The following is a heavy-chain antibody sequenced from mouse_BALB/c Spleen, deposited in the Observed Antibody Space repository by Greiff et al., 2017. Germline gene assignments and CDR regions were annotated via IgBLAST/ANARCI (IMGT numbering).Heavy chain of an antibody. D-gene: IGHD2-3*01. CDR2: INPSTGYT. V-gene: IGHV1-7*01. Sequence: QVHVKQSGAELAKPGASVKMSCKASGYTFTSYWMHWVKQRPGQGLEWIGYINPSTGYTEYNQKFKDKATLTADKSSSTAYMQLRSLTSEDSEVYYCARRDGYYFYAMDYWGQGTTLTVSA. J-gene: IGHJ2*01. CDR3: ARRDGYYFYAMDY. CDR1: GYTFTSYW.